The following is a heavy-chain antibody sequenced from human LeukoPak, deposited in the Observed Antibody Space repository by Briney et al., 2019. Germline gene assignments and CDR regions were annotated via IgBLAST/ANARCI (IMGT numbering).Heavy chain of an antibody. V-gene: IGHV3-53*05. CDR2: IYSGGST. CDR1: GFTVSSNY. J-gene: IGHJ4*02. CDR3: AKDYRYCSSTSCYGSDY. Sequence: PGGSLRLSCAASGFTVSSNYMSWVRQAPGKGLEWVSVIYSGGSTYYADSVKGRFTISRDNSKNTLYLQMNSLRAEDTAVYYCAKDYRYCSSTSCYGSDYWGQGTLVTVSS. D-gene: IGHD2-2*01.